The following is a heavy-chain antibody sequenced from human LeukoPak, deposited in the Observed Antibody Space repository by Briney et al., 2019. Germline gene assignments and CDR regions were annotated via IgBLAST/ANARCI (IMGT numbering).Heavy chain of an antibody. CDR1: GYTLTELS. CDR3: ATVSPRYDFWSSYSLRGDAFDI. Sequence: ASVKVSCKVSGYTLTELSMHWVRQAPGKGLEWMGGFDPEDGETIYAQKFQGRVTMTEDTSTDTAYMELSSLRSEDTAVYYCATVSPRYDFWSSYSLRGDAFDIWGQGTMVTVSS. J-gene: IGHJ3*02. D-gene: IGHD3-3*01. V-gene: IGHV1-24*01. CDR2: FDPEDGET.